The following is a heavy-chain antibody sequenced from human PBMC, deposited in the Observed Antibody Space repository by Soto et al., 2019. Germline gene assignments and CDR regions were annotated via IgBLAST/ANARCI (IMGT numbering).Heavy chain of an antibody. V-gene: IGHV3-53*01. CDR3: ARVATYYYDSSGYA. J-gene: IGHJ5*02. CDR2: IYSGGST. D-gene: IGHD3-22*01. CDR1: GFTVSSNY. Sequence: PGVSLRLSCAASGFTVSSNYMSWVRQAPGKGLEWVSVIYSGGSTYYADSVKGRFTISRDNSKNTLYLQMNSLRAEDTAVYYCARVATYYYDSSGYAWGQGTLVTVSS.